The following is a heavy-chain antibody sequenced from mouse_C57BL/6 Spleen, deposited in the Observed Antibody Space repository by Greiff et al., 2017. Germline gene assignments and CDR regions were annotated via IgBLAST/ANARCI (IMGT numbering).Heavy chain of an antibody. Sequence: VQLKQSGAELVRPGASVKLSCTASGFNIKDDYMHWVKQRPEQGLEWIGWIDPENGDTEYASKFQGKATITADTSSNTAYLQLSSLTSEDPAVYYCTGGGSSWLAYWGQGTLVTVSA. V-gene: IGHV14-4*01. CDR2: IDPENGDT. CDR1: GFNIKDDY. J-gene: IGHJ3*01. D-gene: IGHD1-1*01. CDR3: TGGGSSWLAY.